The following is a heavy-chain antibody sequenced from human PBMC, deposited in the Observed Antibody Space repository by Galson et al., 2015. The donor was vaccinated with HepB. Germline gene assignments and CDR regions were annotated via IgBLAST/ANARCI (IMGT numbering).Heavy chain of an antibody. Sequence: SLRLSCAASGFTFSSYWIHWVRQVPGKGLVWVSRISNDGGHTNYADSVKGRFTISRDNAKNTLFLQMNSLSAEDTAVYYCARGSNDWYGIDYWGQGILVTVSS. D-gene: IGHD6-19*01. CDR1: GFTFSSYW. V-gene: IGHV3-74*01. CDR2: ISNDGGHT. J-gene: IGHJ4*02. CDR3: ARGSNDWYGIDY.